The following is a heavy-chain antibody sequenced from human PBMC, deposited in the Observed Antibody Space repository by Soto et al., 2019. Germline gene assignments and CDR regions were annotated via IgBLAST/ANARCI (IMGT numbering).Heavy chain of an antibody. J-gene: IGHJ4*02. V-gene: IGHV1-18*01. CDR2: ISPYNFNT. D-gene: IGHD2-8*01. Sequence: QGQLVQSGAEVKKPGGSVKVSCKVSGYTFINYGLSWVRQAPGQGPEWMAWISPYNFNTHYAQSVQGRVTVTTDTSTSTAYMELRSLRSDDTAVYFCTRTGVDCTKGVCYDYWGQGTLITVSS. CDR3: TRTGVDCTKGVCYDY. CDR1: GYTFINYG.